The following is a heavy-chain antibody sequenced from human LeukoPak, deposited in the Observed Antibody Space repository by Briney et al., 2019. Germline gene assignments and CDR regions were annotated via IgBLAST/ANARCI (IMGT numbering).Heavy chain of an antibody. Sequence: SVKVSCKASGGTFSSYAISWVRQAPGQGLEWMGGIIPIFGTANYAQKFQGRVTITADESTSTAYMELSSLRSEDTAVYYCARKAHDYGGYSAFDIWGQGTMVTVSS. J-gene: IGHJ3*02. CDR3: ARKAHDYGGYSAFDI. D-gene: IGHD4-23*01. V-gene: IGHV1-69*13. CDR2: IIPIFGTA. CDR1: GGTFSSYA.